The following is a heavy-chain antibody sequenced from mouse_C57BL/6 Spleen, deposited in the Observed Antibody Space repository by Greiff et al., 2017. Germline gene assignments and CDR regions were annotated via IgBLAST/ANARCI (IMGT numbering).Heavy chain of an antibody. CDR3: ARWERDDYDAFYAMDY. CDR1: GYTFTSYW. J-gene: IGHJ4*01. Sequence: QVQLQQPGAELVRPGSSVKLSCKASGYTFTSYWMHWVKQRPIQGLEWIGNIDPSDSETHYNQKFKDKATLTVDKSSSTAYMQLSSLTSEDSAVYYCARWERDDYDAFYAMDYWGQGTSVTVSS. D-gene: IGHD2-4*01. CDR2: IDPSDSET. V-gene: IGHV1-52*01.